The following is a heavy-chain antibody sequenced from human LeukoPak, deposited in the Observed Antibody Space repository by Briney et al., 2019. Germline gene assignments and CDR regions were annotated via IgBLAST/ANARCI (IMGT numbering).Heavy chain of an antibody. CDR2: IYYSGGT. D-gene: IGHD3-22*01. V-gene: IGHV4-59*08. CDR3: ARLGSYDTIGYFFKQ. Sequence: PSETLSLTCTVSGGSISGYYWSWIRQSPGKALEWIGYIYYSGGTSYSPSLQSRITISLDTSQNQFSLTLGSVTAADTAIYYCARLGSYDTIGYFFKQWGQGMLVTVSS. J-gene: IGHJ4*02. CDR1: GGSISGYY.